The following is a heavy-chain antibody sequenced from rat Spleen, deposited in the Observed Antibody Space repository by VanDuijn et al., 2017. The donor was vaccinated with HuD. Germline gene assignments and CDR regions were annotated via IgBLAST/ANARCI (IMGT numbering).Heavy chain of an antibody. CDR2: ISSGGST. J-gene: IGHJ2*01. CDR3: TRDLGYYSGEGY. CDR1: GFSLTSNG. Sequence: QVQLKESGPGLVQPSQTLSLTCTVSGFSLTSNGVSWVRQPPGKGLEWIAAISSGGSTYYNSALKSRLSISRDTSKSQVFLKMNSLQTEDTAIYFCTRDLGYYSGEGYWGQGVMVTVSS. V-gene: IGHV2S12*01. D-gene: IGHD1-1*01.